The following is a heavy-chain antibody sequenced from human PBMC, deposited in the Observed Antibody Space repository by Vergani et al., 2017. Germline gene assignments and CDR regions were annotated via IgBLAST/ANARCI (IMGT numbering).Heavy chain of an antibody. CDR2: ISWNSGSI. D-gene: IGHD1-7*01. CDR3: ARDQGLMELRRLPAY. Sequence: EVQLVESGGGLVQPGRSLRLSCAASGFTFDDYAMHWVRQAPGKGLEWVSGISWNSGSIGYADSVKGRFTISRDNSKNTLYLQMNSLRAEDTAVYYCARDQGLMELRRLPAYWGQGTLVTVSS. V-gene: IGHV3-9*01. J-gene: IGHJ4*02. CDR1: GFTFDDYA.